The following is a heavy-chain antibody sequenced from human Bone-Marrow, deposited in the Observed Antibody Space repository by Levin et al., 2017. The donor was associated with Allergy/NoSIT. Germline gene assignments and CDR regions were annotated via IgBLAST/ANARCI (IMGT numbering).Heavy chain of an antibody. Sequence: PSQTLSLTCSVSGGSISNSYWSWIRPAPGKGLEWIGYIKNSGTTKYNPSLNSRVTISADTSKNQVSLRLTSVTAADTAVYYCASLGYTISYYDYAMDVWGQGTTVTVSS. CDR1: GGSISNSY. D-gene: IGHD5-12*01. CDR3: ASLGYTISYYDYAMDV. CDR2: IKNSGTT. J-gene: IGHJ6*02. V-gene: IGHV4-59*01.